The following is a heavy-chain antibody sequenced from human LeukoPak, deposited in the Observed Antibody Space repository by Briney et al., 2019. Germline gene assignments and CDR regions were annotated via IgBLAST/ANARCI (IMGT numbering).Heavy chain of an antibody. V-gene: IGHV3-20*04. CDR3: ARALAVADAYYFDY. CDR2: INWNGGST. D-gene: IGHD6-19*01. Sequence: GGSLRLSCAASGFTFDDYGMSWVRQAPGKGLEWVSGINWNGGSTGYADSVKGRFTISRDTAKTSLYLQMNSMRAEDTALYYCARALAVADAYYFDYWGQGTLVTVSS. CDR1: GFTFDDYG. J-gene: IGHJ4*02.